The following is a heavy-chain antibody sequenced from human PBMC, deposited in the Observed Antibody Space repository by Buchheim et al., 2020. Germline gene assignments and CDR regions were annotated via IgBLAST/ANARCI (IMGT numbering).Heavy chain of an antibody. CDR1: GGSISSYY. CDR3: ARLEYYDSSCYYSSFDY. CDR2: IYYSGST. J-gene: IGHJ4*02. D-gene: IGHD3-22*01. Sequence: QVQLQESGPGLVKPSETLSLTCTVSGGSISSYYWSWIRQPPGKGLEWIGYIYYSGSTTYNPSLKSRVTISVDTSKTQFSLNLSSVTAADTAVYYCARLEYYDSSCYYSSFDYWGQGTL. V-gene: IGHV4-59*08.